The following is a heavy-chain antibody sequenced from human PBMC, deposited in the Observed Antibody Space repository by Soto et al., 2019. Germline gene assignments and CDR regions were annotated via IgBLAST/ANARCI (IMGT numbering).Heavy chain of an antibody. D-gene: IGHD3-22*01. CDR2: LSINGGST. CDR1: GFTFSTYS. J-gene: IGHJ4*02. CDR3: VKGEYYYDSGAYYPFDY. V-gene: IGHV3-64D*06. Sequence: GGSLRLSCAASGFTFSTYSMNWVRQAPGKGLEYVSSLSINGGSTHYADSVKGRFAISRDNSKNTVYLQMSSLRAEDTAVYYCVKGEYYYDSGAYYPFDYWGQGTLVTVSS.